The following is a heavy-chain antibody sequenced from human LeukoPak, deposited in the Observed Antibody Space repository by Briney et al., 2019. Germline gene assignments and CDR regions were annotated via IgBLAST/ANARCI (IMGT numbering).Heavy chain of an antibody. V-gene: IGHV4-39*01. J-gene: IGHJ4*02. CDR3: ARQGGSYDNDY. CDR2: IYYSGST. CDR1: GGSISSNNYY. D-gene: IGHD1-26*01. Sequence: PSETLSLTCTVSGGSISSNNYYWGWIRQPPGKGLEWIGTIYYSGSTYYNPSLKSRVTISVDTSKNQFSLKLSSVTAADTAVYFCARQGGSYDNDYWGQGTLVTVSS.